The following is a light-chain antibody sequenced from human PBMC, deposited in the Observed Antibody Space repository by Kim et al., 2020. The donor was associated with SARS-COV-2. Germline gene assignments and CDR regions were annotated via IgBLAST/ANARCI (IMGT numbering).Light chain of an antibody. Sequence: SAAVGDRVTITCRASQGINNYLAWFQQKPGKAPKPLIYGASTLNRGVPSKFSGSGLGTDFTLTISDLQPEDFASYYCQQYNGYPYTLGQGTKLEI. J-gene: IGKJ2*01. CDR3: QQYNGYPYT. V-gene: IGKV1-16*02. CDR1: QGINNY. CDR2: GAS.